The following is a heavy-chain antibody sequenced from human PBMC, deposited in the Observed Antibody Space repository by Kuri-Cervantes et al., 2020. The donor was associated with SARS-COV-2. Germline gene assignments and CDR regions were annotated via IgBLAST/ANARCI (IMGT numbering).Heavy chain of an antibody. J-gene: IGHJ6*02. CDR1: GFTISGSA. CDR2: IRSKANSYAT. D-gene: IGHD6-13*01. CDR3: TRRGPQQQLVRNYYYGMDV. V-gene: IGHV3-73*01. Sequence: GGSLRLSCAASGFTISGSAIQWVRQASGKGLEWVGRIRSKANSYATAYAASVKGRFTISRDDSKNTAYLQMNSLKTEDTAVYYCTRRGPQQQLVRNYYYGMDVWGQGTTVTVSS.